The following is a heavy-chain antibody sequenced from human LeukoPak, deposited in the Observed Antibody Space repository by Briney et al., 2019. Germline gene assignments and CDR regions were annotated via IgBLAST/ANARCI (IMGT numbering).Heavy chain of an antibody. CDR1: GLTVSSNY. CDR2: IYSGGRT. D-gene: IGHD3-10*02. Sequence: GESLRLSCADSGLTVSSNYMSWVRQPPGKGLEWVSVIYSGGRTYYADSVKGRFTLSRDTSQNMLYLQMNSLRAEDTAVYYCVRDKGYYVGHSWGQGTLVNVSS. J-gene: IGHJ4*02. CDR3: VRDKGYYVGHS. V-gene: IGHV3-66*01.